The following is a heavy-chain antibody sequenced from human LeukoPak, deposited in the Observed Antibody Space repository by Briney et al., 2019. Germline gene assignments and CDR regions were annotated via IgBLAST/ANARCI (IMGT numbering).Heavy chain of an antibody. CDR3: AGIWYSSGYYFDY. CDR2: IYDTGTT. J-gene: IGHJ4*02. D-gene: IGHD6-19*01. Sequence: SETLSLTCTVSGDSISSHYWSWIRQPPGKGLEWTAYIYDTGTTVSNPSLKSRVSMSLDRSKNEFSLQLTPVTAADTAVYYCAGIWYSSGYYFDYWGQGTLVTVSS. V-gene: IGHV4-59*11. CDR1: GDSISSHY.